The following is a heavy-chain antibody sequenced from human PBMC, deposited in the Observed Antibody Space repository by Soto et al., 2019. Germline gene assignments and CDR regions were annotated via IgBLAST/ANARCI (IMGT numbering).Heavy chain of an antibody. CDR3: AKHRGFVAGQFDS. CDR1: GITFTNYA. D-gene: IGHD6-19*01. V-gene: IGHV3-23*01. CDR2: ISGNVGSTT. Sequence: EVQLLESGGGLAQPGGSLRLSCAVSGITFTNYAMGWVRQAPGKGLEWVSGISGNVGSTTHYADSVKGRFTISRDNSKNILFLQMNSLRAEDTAVYYCAKHRGFVAGQFDSWGQGTLVIVSS. J-gene: IGHJ4*02.